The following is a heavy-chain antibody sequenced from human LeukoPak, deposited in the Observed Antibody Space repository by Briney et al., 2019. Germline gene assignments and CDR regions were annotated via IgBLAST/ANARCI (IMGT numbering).Heavy chain of an antibody. CDR3: ARRPRAYYDFWDWFDP. J-gene: IGHJ5*02. CDR2: INAGNGNT. Sequence: ASVKVSCKASGYTFTSYAMHWVRQAPGQRLEWMGWINAGNGNTKYSQKFQGRVTITRDTSTSTAYMELSSLRSEDTAVYYCARRPRAYYDFWDWFDPWGQGTLVTVSS. CDR1: GYTFTSYA. V-gene: IGHV1-3*01. D-gene: IGHD3-3*01.